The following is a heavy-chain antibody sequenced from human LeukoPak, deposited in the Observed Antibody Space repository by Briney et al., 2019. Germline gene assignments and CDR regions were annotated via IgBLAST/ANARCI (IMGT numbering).Heavy chain of an antibody. D-gene: IGHD3-3*01. CDR2: IGGSGYFT. V-gene: IGHV3-23*01. CDR3: AKDKEGTILQPSYYFEY. J-gene: IGHJ4*02. Sequence: QPGGSRRLAWAAYGFTFSSYAISWVRQAPGKGLEWVSSIGGSGYFTSYGDSVEGRFTISRDKSKNRLYLQMNSLRAEDTAVYYCAKDKEGTILQPSYYFEYWGQGSLVTVSS. CDR1: GFTFSSYA.